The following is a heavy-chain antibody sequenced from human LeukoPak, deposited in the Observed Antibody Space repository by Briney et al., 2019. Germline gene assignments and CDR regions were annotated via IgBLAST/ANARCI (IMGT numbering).Heavy chain of an antibody. V-gene: IGHV3-20*04. Sequence: RPGGSLILSCAGSGYTFDDYGMRWVRPAPGKGLEWVAGINWNGGSTGYAASVKGRCTISRDNAKNALYLEMNSLRAEDTAFYYCVRLGRDGYTYGAAYWGQGTLVTVSS. J-gene: IGHJ1*01. CDR3: VRLGRDGYTYGAAY. CDR1: GYTFDDYG. D-gene: IGHD5-24*01. CDR2: INWNGGST.